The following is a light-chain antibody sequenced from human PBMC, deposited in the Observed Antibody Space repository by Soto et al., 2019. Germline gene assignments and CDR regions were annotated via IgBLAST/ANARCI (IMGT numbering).Light chain of an antibody. Sequence: QAVVTQEPSVTVSPGGTVTLTCGSSTGAVTSGHYPYWFQQKPGQAPRTLIYDTNNKHSWTPARFSGSLLGGKAALTLSGAQPEDEAEYYCLLSSTDEKVFGNGTKVTV. CDR3: LLSSTDEKV. V-gene: IGLV7-46*01. J-gene: IGLJ1*01. CDR1: TGAVTSGHY. CDR2: DTN.